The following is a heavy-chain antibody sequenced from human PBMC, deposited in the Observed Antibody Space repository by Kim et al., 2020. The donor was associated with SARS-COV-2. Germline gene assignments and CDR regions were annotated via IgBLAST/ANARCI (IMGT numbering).Heavy chain of an antibody. J-gene: IGHJ6*02. CDR2: ISGSGGST. Sequence: GGSLRLSCAASGFTFSSYAMSWVRQAPGKGLEWVSAISGSGGSTYYADSVKGRFTISRDNSKNTLYLQMNSLRAEDTAVYYCAKAQRGGYSSGWAYYYYCGMGVWGQGATGGVS. D-gene: IGHD6-19*01. CDR3: AKAQRGGYSSGWAYYYYCGMGV. CDR1: GFTFSSYA. V-gene: IGHV3-23*01.